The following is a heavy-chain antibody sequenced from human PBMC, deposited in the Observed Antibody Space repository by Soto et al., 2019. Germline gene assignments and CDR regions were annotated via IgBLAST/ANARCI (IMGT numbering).Heavy chain of an antibody. CDR1: GFTYSTYA. CDR2: ISESGGRT. V-gene: IGHV3-23*01. Sequence: GSLRLSCAASGFTYSTYAMGWVRQAPGKGLEWVSSISESGGRTYYADSVKGRFTISRDNSKNTLYLQMNSLRAEDTAVYYCAKDYGSGSYGPWGQGTLVTVSS. J-gene: IGHJ5*02. D-gene: IGHD3-10*01. CDR3: AKDYGSGSYGP.